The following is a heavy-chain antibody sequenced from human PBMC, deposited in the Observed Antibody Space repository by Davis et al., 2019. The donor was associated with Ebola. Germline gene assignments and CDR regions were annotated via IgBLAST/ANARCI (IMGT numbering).Heavy chain of an antibody. CDR1: GFTFSSYA. CDR3: ARGWGYSGSYYYFDY. CDR2: ISYDGSNK. J-gene: IGHJ4*02. V-gene: IGHV3-30-3*01. D-gene: IGHD1-26*01. Sequence: GESLKISCAASGFTFSSYAMHWVRQAPGKGLEWVAVISYDGSNKYYADSVKGRFTISRDNSKNTLYLQMNSLRAEDTAVYYCARGWGYSGSYYYFDYWGQGTLVTVSS.